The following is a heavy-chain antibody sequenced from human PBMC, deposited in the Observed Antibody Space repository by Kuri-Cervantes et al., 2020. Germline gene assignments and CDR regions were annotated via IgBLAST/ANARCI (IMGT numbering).Heavy chain of an antibody. J-gene: IGHJ4*02. V-gene: IGHV3-23*01. CDR3: GGAIAVTGIDY. CDR1: GFTFSSYV. D-gene: IGHD6-19*01. Sequence: GESLKISCAASGFTFSSYVMYWVRQAPGKGLEWVSDIHGGGDAFYADSVRGRFTISRDNPKNTLYLQMDNLRAEDTAVYYCGGAIAVTGIDYWGQGTLVTVSS. CDR2: IHGGGDA.